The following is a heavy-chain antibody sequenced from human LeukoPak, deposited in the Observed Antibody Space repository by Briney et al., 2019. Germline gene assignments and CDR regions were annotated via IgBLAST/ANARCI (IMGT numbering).Heavy chain of an antibody. CDR1: GYTFTGYY. D-gene: IGHD3-22*01. J-gene: IGHJ4*02. Sequence: ASVKVSCKASGYTFTGYYMHWVRQAPGQGLEWMGWINPNSGGTNYAQKFQGRVTMTSDTSINTAYMELSRLGSDDTALYYCARGTYYDSSAYSGVRLFDYWGQGTLVTVSS. V-gene: IGHV1-2*02. CDR3: ARGTYYDSSAYSGVRLFDY. CDR2: INPNSGGT.